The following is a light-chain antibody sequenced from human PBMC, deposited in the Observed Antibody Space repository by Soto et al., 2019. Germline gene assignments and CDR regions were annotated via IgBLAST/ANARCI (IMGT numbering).Light chain of an antibody. CDR3: QQFGTSPYT. J-gene: IGKJ2*01. CDR2: GAS. Sequence: EIVMTQSPATLSVSPGERATLSCRASQSVSSNLAWYQQKPGQAPRLLIYGASTRATGIPARFSGSGSGTDFTLTISRLEPEDFAVYWCQQFGTSPYTFGQGTKVDIK. V-gene: IGKV3-15*01. CDR1: QSVSSN.